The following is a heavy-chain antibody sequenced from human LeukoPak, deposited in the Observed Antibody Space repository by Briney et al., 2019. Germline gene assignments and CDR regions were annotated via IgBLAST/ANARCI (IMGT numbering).Heavy chain of an antibody. CDR2: ISYDGSNK. V-gene: IGHV3-30*03. J-gene: IGHJ4*02. CDR3: ASHFGDTAMDLGVY. D-gene: IGHD5-18*01. CDR1: GFTFSSYG. Sequence: GRSLRLSCAASGFTFSSYGMHWVRQAPGKGPEWVAVISYDGSNKYYADSVKGRFTISRDNSKNTLYLQMNSLRAKDTAVYYCASHFGDTAMDLGVYWGQGTLVTVSS.